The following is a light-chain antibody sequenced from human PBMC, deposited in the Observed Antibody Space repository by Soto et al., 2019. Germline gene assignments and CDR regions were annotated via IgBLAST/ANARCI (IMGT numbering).Light chain of an antibody. CDR2: DVS. V-gene: IGLV2-11*01. CDR1: SSDVGGYNY. J-gene: IGLJ2*01. CDR3: RSVAGAFTPL. Sequence: QSALTQPRSVSGSPGQSVTISCTGTSSDVGGYNYVSWYQHNPGKAPKLMIFDVSARPSGVPDRFSGSKSANTACLTISGLQAEDEADDYCRSVAGAFTPLFGGGIKVSVL.